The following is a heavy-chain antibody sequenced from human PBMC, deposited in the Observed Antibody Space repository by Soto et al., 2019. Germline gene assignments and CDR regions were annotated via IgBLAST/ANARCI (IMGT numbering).Heavy chain of an antibody. V-gene: IGHV1-3*01. D-gene: IGHD3-10*01. Sequence: ASVKVSCKASGYTFPTYTLHWLRQAPGQRLEWMGWINADNGNRKYSQNLQGRATITWDTSATTSYLELTSLRSEDTAVYYCAFGEESRYHYYGMDVWGQGTTVTVSS. CDR1: GYTFPTYT. CDR2: INADNGNR. J-gene: IGHJ6*02. CDR3: AFGEESRYHYYGMDV.